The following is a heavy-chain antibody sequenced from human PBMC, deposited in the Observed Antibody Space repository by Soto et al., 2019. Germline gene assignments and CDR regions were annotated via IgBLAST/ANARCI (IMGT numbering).Heavy chain of an antibody. Sequence: ASVKVSCKASGYTFTGYYMHWVRQAPGQGLEWMGWINPNSGGTNYAQKFQGRVTMTRDASISTAYMELSRLRSDDTAVYYCASLGYYDSSGYWPFDYWGQGTLVTVSS. CDR2: INPNSGGT. V-gene: IGHV1-2*02. D-gene: IGHD3-22*01. CDR3: ASLGYYDSSGYWPFDY. J-gene: IGHJ4*02. CDR1: GYTFTGYY.